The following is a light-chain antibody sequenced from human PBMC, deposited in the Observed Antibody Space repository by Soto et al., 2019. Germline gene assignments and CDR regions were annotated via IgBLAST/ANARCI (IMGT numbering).Light chain of an antibody. V-gene: IGLV1-51*01. Sequence: QSALTQPRSVSGSPGQSVTISCTGTSSDVGGYNYVSWYQQLPGTAPKLLIYDDNKRPSGIPDRFSGSKSGTSATLGITGFQTGDEADYYCGSWDSSLSAYVFGTGTKVTV. CDR2: DDN. J-gene: IGLJ1*01. CDR3: GSWDSSLSAYV. CDR1: SSDVGGYNY.